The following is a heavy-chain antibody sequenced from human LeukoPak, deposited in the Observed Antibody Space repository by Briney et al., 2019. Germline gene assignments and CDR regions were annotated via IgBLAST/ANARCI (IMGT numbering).Heavy chain of an antibody. J-gene: IGHJ2*01. V-gene: IGHV4-39*01. Sequence: SETLSLTCTVSGDSIGSSSYYWGWIRQPPGKGLEWIGEINHSGSTNYNPSLKSRVTISVDTSKNQFSLKLSSVTAADTAVYYCARHYKALENLFYWYFDLWGRGTLVTVSS. CDR1: GDSIGSSSYY. CDR2: INHSGST. D-gene: IGHD5-24*01. CDR3: ARHYKALENLFYWYFDL.